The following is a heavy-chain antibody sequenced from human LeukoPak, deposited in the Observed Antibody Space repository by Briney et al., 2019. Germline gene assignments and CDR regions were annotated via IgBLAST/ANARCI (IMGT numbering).Heavy chain of an antibody. CDR3: ARGLEQWLVRWFDP. Sequence: SQTLSLTCAISGDSVSSNSAAWNWIRQSPSRGLEWLGRTYYRSKLYNDYAVSVKSRITINPDTSKNQFSLQLNSVTPEDTAVYYCARGLEQWLVRWFDPWGQGTLVTVSS. CDR1: GDSVSSNSAA. V-gene: IGHV6-1*01. D-gene: IGHD6-19*01. J-gene: IGHJ5*02. CDR2: TYYRSKLYN.